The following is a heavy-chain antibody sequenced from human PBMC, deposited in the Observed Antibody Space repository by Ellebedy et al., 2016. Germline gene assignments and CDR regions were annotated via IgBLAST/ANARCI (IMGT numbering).Heavy chain of an antibody. CDR2: IYYSGST. J-gene: IGHJ4*02. D-gene: IGHD6-13*01. Sequence: SETLSLTXTVSGGSISSSSYYWGWIRQPPGKGLEWIGSIYYSGSTYYNPSLKSRVTISVDTSKNQFSLKLSSVTAADTAVYYCARGSRYYFDYWGQGTLVTVSS. V-gene: IGHV4-39*07. CDR1: GGSISSSSYY. CDR3: ARGSRYYFDY.